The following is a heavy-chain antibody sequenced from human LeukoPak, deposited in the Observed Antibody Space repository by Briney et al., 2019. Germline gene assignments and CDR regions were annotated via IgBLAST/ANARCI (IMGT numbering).Heavy chain of an antibody. CDR3: VRPDIVTVPLGC. CDR2: INTDGSIT. V-gene: IGHV3-74*01. J-gene: IGHJ4*02. CDR1: GFTFSSHS. Sequence: GGSLRLSCAASGFTFSSHSMNWVRQAPGKGLVWVSRINTDGSITDYADSVKGRFTISRDNAKNTLYLQVNSLRAEDTAIYYCVRPDIVTVPLGCWGQGTLVTVSS. D-gene: IGHD2-2*01.